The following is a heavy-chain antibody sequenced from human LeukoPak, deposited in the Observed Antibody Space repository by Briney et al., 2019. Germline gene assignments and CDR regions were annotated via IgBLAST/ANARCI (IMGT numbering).Heavy chain of an antibody. CDR3: ARRGSGASLEYYFDL. D-gene: IGHD1-14*01. V-gene: IGHV4-59*08. Sequence: PETLSLTCTVSGGSISSYYWGWIRQPPGKGLEYIGYIYYSGNTNSNPSLNSRVTISVDTSKNQFSLKLSSVTAADTAVYYCARRGSGASLEYYFDLWGRGTLVTVSS. J-gene: IGHJ2*01. CDR1: GGSISSYY. CDR2: IYYSGNT.